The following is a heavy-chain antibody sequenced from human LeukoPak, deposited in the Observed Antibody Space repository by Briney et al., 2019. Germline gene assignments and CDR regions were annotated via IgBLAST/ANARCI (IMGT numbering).Heavy chain of an antibody. CDR2: IYYSGST. CDR1: GGSISSYY. V-gene: IGHV4-59*08. D-gene: IGHD1-7*01. Sequence: TSETLSLTCTVSGGSISSYYWSWIRQPPGKGLEWIGYIYYSGSTNYNPSLKSRVTISVDTSKNQFSLKLSSVTAADTAVYYCARVGNYNWYFDLWGRGTLVTVSS. J-gene: IGHJ2*01. CDR3: ARVGNYNWYFDL.